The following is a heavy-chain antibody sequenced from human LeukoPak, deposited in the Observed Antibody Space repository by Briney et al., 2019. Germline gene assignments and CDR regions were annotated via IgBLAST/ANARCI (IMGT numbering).Heavy chain of an antibody. D-gene: IGHD2-21*02. J-gene: IGHJ4*02. CDR3: ARATVVTRSPTDSWYFDY. CDR2: IYYSGST. Sequence: PSETLSLTCTVSGGSISSNYWSWIRQPPGKGLEWIGSIYYSGSTNFNPSLKSRVTISVDTSKNQFSLKLSSVTVADTAVYYCARATVVTRSPTDSWYFDYWGQGTLVTVSS. V-gene: IGHV4-59*08. CDR1: GGSISSNY.